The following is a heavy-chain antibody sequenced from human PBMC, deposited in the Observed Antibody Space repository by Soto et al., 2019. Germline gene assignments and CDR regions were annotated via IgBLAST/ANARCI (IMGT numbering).Heavy chain of an antibody. CDR1: GFTFRSFT. CDR2: ISSNSAYI. V-gene: IGHV3-21*04. D-gene: IGHD1-26*01. CDR3: ARGFGPGVGAQSIH. Sequence: GSLRLSCAASGFTFRSFTMNWARQAPGKGLEWVSTISSNSAYIYYTDALRGRFTISRDNAKNSLHLQMNSLRAEDTAVYYCARGFGPGVGAQSIHWGQGTLVTVSS. J-gene: IGHJ4*02.